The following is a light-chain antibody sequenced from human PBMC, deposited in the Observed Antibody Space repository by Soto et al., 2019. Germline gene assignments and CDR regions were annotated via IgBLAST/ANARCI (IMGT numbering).Light chain of an antibody. CDR1: QSVSSY. CDR2: DAS. V-gene: IGKV3-20*01. J-gene: IGKJ4*01. Sequence: EIVLTQSPATLSLSPGERATLSCRASQSVSSYLAWYQQKPGQAPRLLIYDASNRATGIPDRFIGSGSGTYFPLTIRRMEPEDFAVYYCQQYGSSPHFGGGTKVDIK. CDR3: QQYGSSPH.